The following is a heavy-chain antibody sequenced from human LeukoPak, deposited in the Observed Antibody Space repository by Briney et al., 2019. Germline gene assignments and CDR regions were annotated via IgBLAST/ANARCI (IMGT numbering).Heavy chain of an antibody. J-gene: IGHJ6*02. CDR1: GGSISSSSYY. V-gene: IGHV4-39*01. D-gene: IGHD6-13*01. CDR2: IYYSGST. Sequence: PSETLSLTCTVSGGSISSSSYYWGWIRQPPGKGLEWIGSIYYSGSTYYNPSLKSRVTISVDTSKNQFSLKLSSVTAADTAVYHCATLSSPDGDYYYGMDVWGQGTTVTVSS. CDR3: ATLSSPDGDYYYGMDV.